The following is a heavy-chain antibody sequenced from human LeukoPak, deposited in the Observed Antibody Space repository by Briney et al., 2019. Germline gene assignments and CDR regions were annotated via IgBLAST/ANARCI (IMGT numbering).Heavy chain of an antibody. CDR3: ARSNSYGYASGAFDI. Sequence: GGSLRLSCAASGFTFSSYAMHWVRQAPGKGLEWVAVISYDGSNKYYADSVKGRFTISRDNSKNTLYLQMNSLRAEDTAVYYCARSNSYGYASGAFDIWGQGTMVTVSS. CDR1: GFTFSSYA. V-gene: IGHV3-30-3*01. D-gene: IGHD5-18*01. J-gene: IGHJ3*02. CDR2: ISYDGSNK.